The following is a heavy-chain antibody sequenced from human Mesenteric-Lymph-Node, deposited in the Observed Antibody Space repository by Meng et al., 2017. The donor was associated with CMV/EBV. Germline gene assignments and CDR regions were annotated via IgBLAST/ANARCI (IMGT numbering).Heavy chain of an antibody. J-gene: IGHJ4*02. D-gene: IGHD3-10*01. Sequence: SETLSLTCAVYGGSFSGYYWSWIRQPPGKGLEWIGEINHSGSTNYNPSLKSRVTISVDTSKNQYSLKLSSVTAADTAVYYCARGRASYYYGSGCYYPFGYWGQGTLVTVSS. V-gene: IGHV4-34*01. CDR2: INHSGST. CDR3: ARGRASYYYGSGCYYPFGY. CDR1: GGSFSGYY.